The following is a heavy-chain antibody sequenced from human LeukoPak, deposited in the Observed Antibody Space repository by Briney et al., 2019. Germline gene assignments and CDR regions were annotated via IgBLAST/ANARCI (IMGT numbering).Heavy chain of an antibody. CDR1: GGTFSSYA. V-gene: IGHV1-69*04. CDR2: IIPILGIA. CDR3: ASRYGSGSYSFDY. Sequence: GASVKVSCKASGGTFSSYAISWVRQAPGQGLEWMGRIIPILGIANYAQKFQGRVTITADKSTSTAYMELSSLRSEDTAVYYCASRYGSGSYSFDYWGQGTLVTVSS. D-gene: IGHD3-10*01. J-gene: IGHJ4*02.